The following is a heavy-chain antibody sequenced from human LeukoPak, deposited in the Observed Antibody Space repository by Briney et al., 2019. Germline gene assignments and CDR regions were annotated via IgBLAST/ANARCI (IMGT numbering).Heavy chain of an antibody. CDR2: INHSGST. D-gene: IGHD5-24*01. V-gene: IGHV4-34*01. CDR1: GGSFSGYY. Sequence: SETLSLTCAVYGGSFSGYYWSWIRQPPGKGLEWIGEINHSGSTNYNPSLKSRVTISVDTSKNQFSLKLSSVIAADTAVYYCARVATRRDGYNPDYWGQGTLVTVSS. CDR3: ARVATRRDGYNPDY. J-gene: IGHJ4*02.